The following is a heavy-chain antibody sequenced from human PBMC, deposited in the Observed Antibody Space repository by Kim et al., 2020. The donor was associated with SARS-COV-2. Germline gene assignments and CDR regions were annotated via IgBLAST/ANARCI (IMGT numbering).Heavy chain of an antibody. D-gene: IGHD6-19*01. V-gene: IGHV3-30*03. CDR2: MSSDGSVK. CDR3: TRGAVSGKDACGF. Sequence: GGSLRLSCEASGFSLTTYGMHWVRPAPGTGLESVAFMSSDGSVKDYGETVKGRFTISRDTSKNTRFLQMNSLRAEETAVYFCTRGAVSGKDACGFWGQGSRATASS. J-gene: IGHJ3*01. CDR1: GFSLTTYG.